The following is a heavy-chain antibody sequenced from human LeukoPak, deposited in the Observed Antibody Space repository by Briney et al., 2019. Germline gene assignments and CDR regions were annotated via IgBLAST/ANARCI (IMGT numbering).Heavy chain of an antibody. V-gene: IGHV4-34*01. CDR2: INHSGST. D-gene: IGHD5-24*01. CDR3: ARGRRWDWYFDL. CDR1: GGSFSGYY. J-gene: IGHJ2*01. Sequence: SETLSLTCAVYGGSFSGYYCSWIRQPPGKGLEWIGEINHSGSTNYNPSLKSRVTISVDTSKNQFSLKLSSVTAADTAVYYCARGRRWDWYFDLWGRGTLVTVSS.